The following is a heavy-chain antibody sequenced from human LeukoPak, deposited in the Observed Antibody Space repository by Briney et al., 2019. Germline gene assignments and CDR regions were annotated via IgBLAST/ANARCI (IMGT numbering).Heavy chain of an antibody. Sequence: SETLSLTCTVSGGSISSGGYYWSWIRQHPGKGLEWIGYIYYSGSTYNNPSLKSRVTISVDTSKNQFSLKLSSVTAADTAVYYCARAQGYGSPFRTYYDFWSGYPLLDYWGQGTLVTVSS. J-gene: IGHJ4*02. D-gene: IGHD3-3*01. CDR1: GGSISSGGYY. CDR2: IYYSGST. V-gene: IGHV4-31*03. CDR3: ARAQGYGSPFRTYYDFWSGYPLLDY.